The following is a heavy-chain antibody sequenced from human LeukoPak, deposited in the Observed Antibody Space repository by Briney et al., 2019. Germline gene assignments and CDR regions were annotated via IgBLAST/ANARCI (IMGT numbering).Heavy chain of an antibody. V-gene: IGHV3-21*01. CDR2: ISSSSSYI. J-gene: IGHJ4*02. D-gene: IGHD6-13*01. Sequence: GGSLRLSCAASGFTFSSYSMNWVRQAPGKGLEWVSSISSSSSYIYYADSVKGRFTISRDNAKNSLYLQMNSLRAEDTAVYYCARGRIAAAGTRDYWGQGTLVTVSS. CDR3: ARGRIAAAGTRDY. CDR1: GFTFSSYS.